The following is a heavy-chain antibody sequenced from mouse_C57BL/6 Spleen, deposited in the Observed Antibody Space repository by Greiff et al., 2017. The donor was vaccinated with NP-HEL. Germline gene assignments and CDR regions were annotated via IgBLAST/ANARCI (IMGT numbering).Heavy chain of an antibody. CDR2: IDPETGGT. Sequence: QVQLKQSGAELVRPGASVTLSCKASGYTFTDYEMHWVKQTPVHGLEWIGAIDPETGGTAYNQKFKGKAILTADKSSSTAYMELRSLTSEDSAVYYCTKAYYSNYGGYWGQGTTLTVSS. V-gene: IGHV1-15*01. J-gene: IGHJ2*01. D-gene: IGHD2-5*01. CDR1: GYTFTDYE. CDR3: TKAYYSNYGGY.